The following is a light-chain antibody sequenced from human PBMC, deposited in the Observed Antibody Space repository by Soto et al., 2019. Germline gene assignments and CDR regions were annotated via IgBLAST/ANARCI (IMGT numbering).Light chain of an antibody. CDR2: RAS. CDR3: QQYNEWPIT. V-gene: IGKV3-15*01. CDR1: QSVSSL. Sequence: ELVMTQSPATLSLSPGERATLSCRASQSVSSLLAWYQQKPGQAPRLLIYRASTRASGISGRFSGSGSGTEFTLTIPSLQSEDFGVYYCQQYNEWPITFGQGTRLEIK. J-gene: IGKJ5*01.